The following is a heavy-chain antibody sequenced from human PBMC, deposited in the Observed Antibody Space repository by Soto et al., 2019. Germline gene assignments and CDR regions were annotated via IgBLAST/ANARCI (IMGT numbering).Heavy chain of an antibody. CDR2: ISYDGSNK. D-gene: IGHD6-13*01. CDR1: GFTFSSYG. V-gene: IGHV3-30*03. J-gene: IGHJ4*02. Sequence: VQLVESGGGVVQPGRSLRLSCAASGFTFSSYGMHWVRQAPGKGLEWVAVISYDGSNKYYADSVKGRFTISRDNSKNTLYLQMNSLRAEDTAVYYCAAGAGSSWYYFDYWGQGTLVTVSS. CDR3: AAGAGSSWYYFDY.